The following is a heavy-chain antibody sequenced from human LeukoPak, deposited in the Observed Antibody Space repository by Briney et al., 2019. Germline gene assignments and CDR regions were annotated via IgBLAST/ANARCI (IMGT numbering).Heavy chain of an antibody. J-gene: IGHJ4*02. D-gene: IGHD5-18*01. Sequence: GGSLRLSCAASGFTFSSYAMHWVRRAPGKGLEWVAVISYDGSNKYYADSVKGRFTISRDNSKNTLYLQMDSLRAEDTAVYYCAKVGDSYGYEYFDYWGQGTLVTVSS. CDR3: AKVGDSYGYEYFDY. CDR2: ISYDGSNK. CDR1: GFTFSSYA. V-gene: IGHV3-30*04.